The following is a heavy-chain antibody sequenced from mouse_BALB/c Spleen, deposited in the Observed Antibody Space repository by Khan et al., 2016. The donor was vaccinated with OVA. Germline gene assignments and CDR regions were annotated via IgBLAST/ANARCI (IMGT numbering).Heavy chain of an antibody. J-gene: IGHJ3*01. V-gene: IGHV5-6*01. CDR2: VSTGGSYT. Sequence: EVELVESGGDLVKPGGSLKLSCAASGFTFSTYSMSWVRQAPDKRLEWVATVSTGGSYTYYPDSVKGRFTISRDNAKKTLYLQMSGLRSEDTAMFYCTRLAYYYDSEGFAYWGQGTLVTVSA. D-gene: IGHD1-1*01. CDR3: TRLAYYYDSEGFAY. CDR1: GFTFSTYS.